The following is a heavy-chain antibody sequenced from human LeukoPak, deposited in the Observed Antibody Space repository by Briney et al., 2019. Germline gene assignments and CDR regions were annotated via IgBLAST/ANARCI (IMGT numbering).Heavy chain of an antibody. CDR2: ISGSGGST. J-gene: IGHJ4*02. Sequence: GGSLRLSCAASGFTFSSSAMTWVRQTPVKGLEWVSTISGSGGSTYYADSVKGRFTISRDNSKNTLYLQMNSLRVEDTAVYFCAKEANYYASGSLDYWGQGTLVTVSP. CDR3: AKEANYYASGSLDY. CDR1: GFTFSSSA. D-gene: IGHD3-10*01. V-gene: IGHV3-23*01.